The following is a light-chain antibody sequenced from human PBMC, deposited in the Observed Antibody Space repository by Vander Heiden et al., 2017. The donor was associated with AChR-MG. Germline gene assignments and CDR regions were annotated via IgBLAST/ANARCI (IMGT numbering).Light chain of an antibody. CDR2: STN. Sequence: QTVVPQEQSFSVSPGGTVTLTCGLSSGSVSTSYYPSWYQQTPGQAPRTLIYSTNTRSSGVPDRFSGSILGNKAALTITGAQADDESDYYCVLYLGSGIWVFGGGTKLTVL. J-gene: IGLJ3*02. CDR3: VLYLGSGIWV. V-gene: IGLV8-61*01. CDR1: SGSVSTSYY.